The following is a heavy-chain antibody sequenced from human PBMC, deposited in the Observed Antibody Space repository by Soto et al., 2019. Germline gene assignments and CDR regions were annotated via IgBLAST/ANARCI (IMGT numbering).Heavy chain of an antibody. CDR3: ARATSTVVTALNFDY. J-gene: IGHJ4*02. Sequence: PGGSLRLSCAASGFTFSNYAIHWVRQAPGKGLEWVAVISYDGSNKYYADSVKGRFTISRDNSKNTLYLQMNSLRAEDTAVYYCARATSTVVTALNFDYWGQGTLVTVSS. V-gene: IGHV3-30-3*01. CDR2: ISYDGSNK. CDR1: GFTFSNYA. D-gene: IGHD4-17*01.